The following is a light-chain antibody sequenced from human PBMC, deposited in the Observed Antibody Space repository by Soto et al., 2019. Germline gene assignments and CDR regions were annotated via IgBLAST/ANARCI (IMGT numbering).Light chain of an antibody. J-gene: IGKJ3*01. Sequence: EIVLTQSPATLSLSPGERATLSCRASQSVSSYLAWYQQKSGQAPRLLIYDASNRATGIPARFSGSGSGTDFTLTISSLEPADFAVYYCQQRSNWPRTFGPGTKVDIK. CDR2: DAS. V-gene: IGKV3-11*01. CDR3: QQRSNWPRT. CDR1: QSVSSY.